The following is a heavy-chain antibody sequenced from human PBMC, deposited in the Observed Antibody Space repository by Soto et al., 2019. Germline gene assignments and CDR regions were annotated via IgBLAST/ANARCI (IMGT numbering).Heavy chain of an antibody. V-gene: IGHV3-7*01. CDR2: IWQDESDK. D-gene: IGHD6-13*01. CDR1: GFSLSDYW. CDR3: AREIYLVGAAAGHYYYYGMDV. J-gene: IGHJ6*02. Sequence: SLRLSCAASGFSLSDYWMSWVRQSPGKGLEWVADIWQDESDKYYADSVTGRFAISRDNAKNTLYLQMNSLRAEDTAVYYCAREIYLVGAAAGHYYYYGMDVWGQGTTVTVSS.